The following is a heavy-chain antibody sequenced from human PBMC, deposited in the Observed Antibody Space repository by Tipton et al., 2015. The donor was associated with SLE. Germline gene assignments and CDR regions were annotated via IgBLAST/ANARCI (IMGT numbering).Heavy chain of an antibody. J-gene: IGHJ3*02. CDR3: ANAIAAAGAFDI. CDR1: GFTVSSNY. D-gene: IGHD6-13*01. CDR2: ISGSGGST. Sequence: SLRLSCAASGFTVSSNYMSWVRQAPGKGLEWVSAISGSGGSTYYADSVKGRFTISRDNSKNTLYLQMNSLRAEDTAVYYCANAIAAAGAFDIWGQGTMVTVSS. V-gene: IGHV3-23*01.